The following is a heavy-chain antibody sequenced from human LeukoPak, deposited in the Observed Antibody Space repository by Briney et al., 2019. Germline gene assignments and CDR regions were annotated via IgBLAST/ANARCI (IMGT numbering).Heavy chain of an antibody. CDR1: GFTFSRDW. CDR3: AEGTTA. CDR2: ISDDGSIT. V-gene: IGHV3-74*03. D-gene: IGHD2/OR15-2a*01. Sequence: GGSLRLSCAASGFTFSRDWMHWVRQAPGKGLVWVSRISDDGSITTYADSVKGRFTISRDNAKNSLYLQMNSLRAEDTAVYYCAEGTTAWGQGTLVTVSS. J-gene: IGHJ5*02.